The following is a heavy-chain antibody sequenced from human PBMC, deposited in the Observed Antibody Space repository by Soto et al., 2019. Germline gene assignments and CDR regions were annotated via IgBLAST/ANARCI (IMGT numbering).Heavy chain of an antibody. CDR3: ARVGDANWNDLSGWFDP. CDR1: GYTFTSYD. CDR2: MNPNSGNT. D-gene: IGHD1-1*01. V-gene: IGHV1-8*01. J-gene: IGHJ5*02. Sequence: ASVKVSCKASGYTFTSYDINWVRQATGQGLEWMGWMNPNSGNTGYAQKFQGRVTMTRNTSISTAYMELSSLRSEDTAVYYCARVGDANWNDLSGWFDPWGQGTRVTVSS.